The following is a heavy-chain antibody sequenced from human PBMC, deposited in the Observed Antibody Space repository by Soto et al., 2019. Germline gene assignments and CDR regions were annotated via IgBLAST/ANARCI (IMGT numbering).Heavy chain of an antibody. V-gene: IGHV4-59*01. CDR1: GGSISSYY. D-gene: IGHD6-13*01. J-gene: IGHJ6*02. CDR3: ARDLGIAAAGTPTERGGYYYYGMDV. CDR2: IYYSGST. Sequence: SETLSLTCTVSGGSISSYYWSWIRQPPGKGLEWIGYIYYSGSTNYNPSLKSRVTISVDTSKNQFSLKLSSVTAADTAVYYCARDLGIAAAGTPTERGGYYYYGMDVWGQGTTVTVSS.